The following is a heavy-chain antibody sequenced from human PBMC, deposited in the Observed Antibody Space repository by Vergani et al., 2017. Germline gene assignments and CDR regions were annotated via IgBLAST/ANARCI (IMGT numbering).Heavy chain of an antibody. V-gene: IGHV5-51*01. CDR3: AGHGNEGSSWYLDWFDP. CDR2: IYPGDSDT. CDR1: GYSFTSYW. J-gene: IGHJ5*02. D-gene: IGHD6-13*01. Sequence: EVPLVQSGAEVKKPGESLTISRKGSGYSFTSYWIGWVRQMPGKGLEWMGIIYPGDSDTRYSPSFQGQVTISAEKSISTAYLQWSSLKASDTAMYYCAGHGNEGSSWYLDWFDPWGQGTLVTVSS.